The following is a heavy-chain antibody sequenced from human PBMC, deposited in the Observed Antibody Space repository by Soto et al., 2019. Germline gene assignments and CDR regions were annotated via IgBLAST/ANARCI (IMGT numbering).Heavy chain of an antibody. CDR2: VYARGAT. CDR3: ARSSGDDFFYYGMDV. D-gene: IGHD4-17*01. V-gene: IGHV4-59*10. J-gene: IGHJ6*02. CDR1: GASITSHY. Sequence: KPSETLSLTCSVSGASITSHYWNWIRQSAGEGLQWIGRVYARGATNYNPSLKSRVTISGDTSKNQFSLKLTSVTAADTAVYYCARSSGDDFFYYGMDVWGHGTTVTSP.